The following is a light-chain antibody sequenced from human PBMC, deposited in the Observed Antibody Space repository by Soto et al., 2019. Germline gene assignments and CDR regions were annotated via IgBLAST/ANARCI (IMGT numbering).Light chain of an antibody. J-gene: IGLJ1*01. CDR1: SSDVGSYNL. Sequence: QSALTQPASVSGSPGQSITISCTGTSSDVGSYNLVSWYQQHPGKAPKLMIYEGSKRPSGVSKRFSGSKSGNTASLTISGLQAEDEADYYCCSFTSTSTRLFGSGTKLTVL. CDR3: CSFTSTSTRL. V-gene: IGLV2-14*02. CDR2: EGS.